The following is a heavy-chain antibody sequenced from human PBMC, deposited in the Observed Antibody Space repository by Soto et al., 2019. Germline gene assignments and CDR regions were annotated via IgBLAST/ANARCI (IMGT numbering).Heavy chain of an antibody. V-gene: IGHV3-48*03. CDR2: ISLSGSTI. CDR1: GFVFSNYE. CDR3: ARESFSASPNFFDY. J-gene: IGHJ4*02. Sequence: GGSLRLSCAASGFVFSNYEMNWVRQAPGKGLGWVSYISLSGSTIYYADSVKGRFTISRDDAKNSLYLQMNSLRADDTAVYYCARESFSASPNFFDYWGQGTQVTVSS. D-gene: IGHD3-3*02.